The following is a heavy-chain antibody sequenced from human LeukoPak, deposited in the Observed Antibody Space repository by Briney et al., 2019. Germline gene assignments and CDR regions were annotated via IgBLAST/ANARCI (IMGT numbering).Heavy chain of an antibody. CDR3: ARSRLYAFDI. V-gene: IGHV3-74*01. CDR1: GFTVSSNY. D-gene: IGHD4/OR15-4a*01. J-gene: IGHJ3*02. Sequence: GGSLRLSCAASGFTVSSNYMSWVRQAPGKGLVWVSRINSDGSSTSYADSVKGRFTISRDNAKNTLYLQMNSLRAEDTAVYYCARSRLYAFDIWGQGTMVTVSS. CDR2: INSDGSST.